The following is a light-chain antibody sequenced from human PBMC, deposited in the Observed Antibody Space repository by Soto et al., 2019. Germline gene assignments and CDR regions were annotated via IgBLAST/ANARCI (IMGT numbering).Light chain of an antibody. CDR3: SSYTTDTTLV. CDR2: EVS. V-gene: IGLV2-14*01. J-gene: IGLJ3*02. CDR1: STDVGGYKY. Sequence: QSAPTYHASVSGSPGQSITISCTRTSTDVGGYKYVSWYQQHPGKAPHIILYEVSNRPSGVSARFSGGRSCKTASLTISGLQAEDESAYYCSSYTTDTTLVFGGGTK.